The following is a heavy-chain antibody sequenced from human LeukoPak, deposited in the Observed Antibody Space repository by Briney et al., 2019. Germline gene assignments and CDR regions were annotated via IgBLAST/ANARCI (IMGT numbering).Heavy chain of an antibody. Sequence: GGSLRLSCAASGFTFSTFALHWVRQAPGKGLEYVSGISSDGAGTFYADSVKGRFTISRDNTKNTLFLQMGSLRAEDMAVYYCVRDCGGDCLYGMDVWGQGTTVTVSS. CDR3: VRDCGGDCLYGMDV. D-gene: IGHD2-21*02. J-gene: IGHJ6*02. CDR2: ISSDGAGT. V-gene: IGHV3-64*02. CDR1: GFTFSTFA.